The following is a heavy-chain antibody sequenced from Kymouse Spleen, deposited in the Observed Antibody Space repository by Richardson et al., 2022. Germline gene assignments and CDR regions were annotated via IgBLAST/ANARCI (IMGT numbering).Heavy chain of an antibody. D-gene: IGHD3-10*01. Sequence: EVQLVESGGGLVQPGGSLRLSCAASGFTFSSYWMSWVRQAPGKGLEWVANIKQDGSEKYYVDSVKGRFTISRDNAKNSLYLQMNSLRAEDTAVYYCARDGLLWFGELLSPYYYYGMDVWGQGTTVTVSS. J-gene: IGHJ6*02. CDR1: GFTFSSYW. CDR2: IKQDGSEK. V-gene: IGHV3-7*01. CDR3: ARDGLLWFGELLSPYYYYGMDV.